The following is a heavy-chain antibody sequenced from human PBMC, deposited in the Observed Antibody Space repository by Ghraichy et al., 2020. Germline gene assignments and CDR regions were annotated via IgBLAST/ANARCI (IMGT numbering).Heavy chain of an antibody. J-gene: IGHJ4*02. CDR3: ARWGSAAAAVTFDY. Sequence: GGSLRLSCAASGFTVSSNYMSWVRQAPGKGLEWVSVIYSGGSTYYADSVKGRFTISRDNSKNTLYLQMNSLRAEDTAVYYCARWGSAAAAVTFDYWGQGTLVTVSS. CDR1: GFTVSSNY. V-gene: IGHV3-53*01. D-gene: IGHD6-13*01. CDR2: IYSGGST.